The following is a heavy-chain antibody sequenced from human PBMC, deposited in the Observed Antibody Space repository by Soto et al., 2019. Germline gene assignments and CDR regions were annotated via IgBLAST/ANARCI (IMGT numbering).Heavy chain of an antibody. CDR2: IIPIFGTA. V-gene: IGHV1-69*01. CDR3: ARVVGRDNNEDYYDSSGYLDY. Sequence: QVQLVQSGAEVKKPGSSVKVSCKASGGTFSSYAISWVRQAPGQGLEWMGGIIPIFGTAHYAQKFQGRVTITAEESTSTAYMELSSRRSEDTAVYYCARVVGRDNNEDYYDSSGYLDYWGQGTLVTVSS. D-gene: IGHD3-22*01. CDR1: GGTFSSYA. J-gene: IGHJ4*02.